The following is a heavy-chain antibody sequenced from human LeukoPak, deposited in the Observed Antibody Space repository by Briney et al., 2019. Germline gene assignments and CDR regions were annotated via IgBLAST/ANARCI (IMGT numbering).Heavy chain of an antibody. Sequence: ASVKASCKASGYTFTGYYMHWVRQAPGQGLEWMGWINPNSGGTNYAQKFQGRVTMTRDTSISTAYMELSRLRSDDPAAYYCARVKGYSYGNHFDYWGQGTLVTVSS. CDR1: GYTFTGYY. V-gene: IGHV1-2*02. CDR3: ARVKGYSYGNHFDY. D-gene: IGHD5-18*01. CDR2: INPNSGGT. J-gene: IGHJ4*02.